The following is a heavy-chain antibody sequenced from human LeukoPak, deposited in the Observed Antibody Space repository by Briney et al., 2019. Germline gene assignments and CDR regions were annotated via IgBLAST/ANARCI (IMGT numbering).Heavy chain of an antibody. CDR3: VQADYGDYAFFAY. V-gene: IGHV1-2*02. D-gene: IGHD4-17*01. CDR2: LNPKSGGT. J-gene: IGHJ4*02. Sequence: ASVKVSCKASGYTFIDYYIHWVRQAPGQGPEWMGWLNPKSGGTHYAQKFQGRVTLTSDTSITTAYMELGSLRSDDTAVIYRVQADYGDYAFFAYWGQGTLVTVSS. CDR1: GYTFIDYY.